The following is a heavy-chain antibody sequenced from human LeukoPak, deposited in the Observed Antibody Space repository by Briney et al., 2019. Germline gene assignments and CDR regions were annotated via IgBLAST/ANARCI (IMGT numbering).Heavy chain of an antibody. CDR1: GFTFSSYG. CDR2: ISYDGSNK. CDR3: EKDIGVWYSSGWRYYYYGMDV. J-gene: IGHJ6*02. V-gene: IGHV3-30*18. Sequence: GGSLRLSCAASGFTFSSYGMHWVRQAPGKGLEWVAVISYDGSNKYYADSVKGRFTISRDNSKNTLYLQMNSLRAEDTAVYYCEKDIGVWYSSGWRYYYYGMDVWGQGTTVTVSS. D-gene: IGHD6-19*01.